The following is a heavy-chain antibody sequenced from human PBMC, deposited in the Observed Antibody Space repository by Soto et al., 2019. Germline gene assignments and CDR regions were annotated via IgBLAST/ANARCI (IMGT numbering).Heavy chain of an antibody. J-gene: IGHJ5*02. Sequence: EVQLLESGGGLVQPGGSLGLSCAASGFSFNSYAMTWVRQAPGRGLEWVATIAVSAGSTYYADSVKGRFTVSRDNSMNTLYLQMNSLSAEATAVYYCAKALTVASWGRLGPWGQGTLGTVSS. V-gene: IGHV3-23*01. D-gene: IGHD4-17*01. CDR2: IAVSAGST. CDR3: AKALTVASWGRLGP. CDR1: GFSFNSYA.